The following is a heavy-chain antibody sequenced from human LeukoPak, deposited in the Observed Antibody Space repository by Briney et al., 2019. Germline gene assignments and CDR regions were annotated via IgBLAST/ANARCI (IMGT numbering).Heavy chain of an antibody. J-gene: IGHJ4*02. D-gene: IGHD1-26*01. CDR1: GFTFSSYA. V-gene: IGHV3-23*01. Sequence: GGSLRLSCAASGFTFSSYAMSWVRQAPGKGLEWVSAISGSGGSTYYAGSVKGRFTISRDNSKNTLYLQMNSLRAEDTAVYYCASYSGSYYKGRFDYWGQGTLVTVSS. CDR3: ASYSGSYYKGRFDY. CDR2: ISGSGGST.